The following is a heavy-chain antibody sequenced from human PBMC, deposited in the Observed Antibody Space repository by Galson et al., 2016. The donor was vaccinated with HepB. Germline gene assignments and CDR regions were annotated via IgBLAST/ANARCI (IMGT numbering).Heavy chain of an antibody. Sequence: SLRLSCAASGFTVTSSYMSWVRQAPGKGLEWVSVIYSSGATYYADSVEGRFIISRHNSRNTLDLQMNSLSTEDTALYYCARGLVGSTTAFDSWGQGTLVAVSS. V-gene: IGHV3-53*04. D-gene: IGHD2/OR15-2a*01. J-gene: IGHJ4*02. CDR2: IYSSGAT. CDR1: GFTVTSSY. CDR3: ARGLVGSTTAFDS.